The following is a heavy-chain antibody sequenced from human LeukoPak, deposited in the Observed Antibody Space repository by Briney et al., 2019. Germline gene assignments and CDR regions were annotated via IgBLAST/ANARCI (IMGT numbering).Heavy chain of an antibody. D-gene: IGHD4-17*01. Sequence: VGSLRLSCAASGFTFSIYAMSWVRQAPGKGLEWVSTISSSGGDTFYADSVKGRFTISRDNSKNTLCLQVNSLRAEDTAIYYCAKPRRSTVPSDYWGQGTLVTVSS. CDR1: GFTFSIYA. J-gene: IGHJ4*02. CDR3: AKPRRSTVPSDY. V-gene: IGHV3-23*01. CDR2: ISSSGGDT.